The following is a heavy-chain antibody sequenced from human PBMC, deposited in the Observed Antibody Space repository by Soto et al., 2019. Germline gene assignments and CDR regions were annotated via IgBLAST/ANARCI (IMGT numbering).Heavy chain of an antibody. CDR3: AREPRNDFWSGLDAFDI. D-gene: IGHD3-3*01. CDR1: GGSISSGGYY. V-gene: IGHV4-31*03. CDR2: IYYSGST. Sequence: NPSETLSLTCTVSGGSISSGGYYWSWIRQHPGKGLEWIGYIYYSGSTYYNPSLKSRVTISVDTSKNQFSLKLSSVTAADTAVHYCAREPRNDFWSGLDAFDIWGQGTMVTVSS. J-gene: IGHJ3*02.